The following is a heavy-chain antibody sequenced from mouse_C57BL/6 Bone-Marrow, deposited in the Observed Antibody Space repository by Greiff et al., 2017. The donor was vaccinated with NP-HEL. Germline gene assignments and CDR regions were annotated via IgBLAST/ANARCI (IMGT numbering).Heavy chain of an antibody. CDR2: INPGSGGT. J-gene: IGHJ4*01. D-gene: IGHD2-4*01. CDR1: GYAFTNYL. V-gene: IGHV1-54*01. CDR3: ARFDYDASYAMDY. Sequence: VQLQQSGAELVRPGTSVKVSCKASGYAFTNYLIEWVKQRPGQGLEWIGVINPGSGGTNYNEKFKGKATLTADKSSSTAYMQLSSLTSEDSAVYFCARFDYDASYAMDYGGQGTSVTVSS.